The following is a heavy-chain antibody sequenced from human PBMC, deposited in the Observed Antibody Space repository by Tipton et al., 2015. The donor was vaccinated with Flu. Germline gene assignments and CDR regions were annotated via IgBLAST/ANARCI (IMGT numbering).Heavy chain of an antibody. CDR1: GYSISSVYS. Sequence: TLSLTCTVSGYSISSVYSWDCIRQSPGKDLEWIGSIHPRGDMYYNPSLKSRLTMSVDTSKNQFSLSLSSVTAADTAVYYCGGPSTQDYFDSSITTDAFDVWGQGIMVTVAS. CDR2: IHPRGDM. CDR3: GGPSTQDYFDSSITTDAFDV. J-gene: IGHJ3*01. D-gene: IGHD3-22*01. V-gene: IGHV4-38-2*02.